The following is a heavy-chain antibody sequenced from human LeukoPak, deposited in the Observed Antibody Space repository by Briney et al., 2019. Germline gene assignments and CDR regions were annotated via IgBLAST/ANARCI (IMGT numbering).Heavy chain of an antibody. D-gene: IGHD6-19*01. V-gene: IGHV4-39*01. CDR1: GGSISSSSYY. CDR2: IYYSGST. Sequence: SETLSLTCIVSGGSISSSSYYWGWIRQPPGKGLEWIGNIYYSGSTYYNPFLKSRVTISVDTSKNQFSLKLSSVTAADTAVYYCARQPRVAGFDYWGQGTLVTVSS. J-gene: IGHJ4*02. CDR3: ARQPRVAGFDY.